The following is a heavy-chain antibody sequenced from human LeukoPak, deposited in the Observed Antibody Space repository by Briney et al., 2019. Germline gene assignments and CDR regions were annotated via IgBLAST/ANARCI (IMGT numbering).Heavy chain of an antibody. D-gene: IGHD5-18*01. CDR3: AKDFQDTAPDH. CDR1: GFAFSIYG. Sequence: GGSLRLSCAASGFAFSIYGMHWVRQAPGKGLEWVAVISYDESNKDYGDSVKGRFTISRDNSKNTLYLQMNSLRAEDTALYYCAKDFQDTAPDHWGQGTLVTVSS. J-gene: IGHJ1*01. CDR2: ISYDESNK. V-gene: IGHV3-30*18.